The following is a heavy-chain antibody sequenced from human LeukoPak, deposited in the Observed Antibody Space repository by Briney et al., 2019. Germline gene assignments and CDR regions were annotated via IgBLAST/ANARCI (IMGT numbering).Heavy chain of an antibody. CDR3: ARTADISTGFGSDH. Sequence: GESLEISCQTSGYSFTSYWVGWVRQMPGKGLEWMGIIYPGDSYTAYSPSFQGQVTISADKSINTAHVQWSSLKASDTAMYYCARTADISTGFGSDHWGQGTLVTVSS. J-gene: IGHJ4*02. CDR2: IYPGDSYT. D-gene: IGHD3-9*01. CDR1: GYSFTSYW. V-gene: IGHV5-51*01.